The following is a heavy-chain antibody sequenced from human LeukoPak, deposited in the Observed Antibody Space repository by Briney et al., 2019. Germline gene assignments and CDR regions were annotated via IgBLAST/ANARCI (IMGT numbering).Heavy chain of an antibody. V-gene: IGHV4-39*02. CDR3: ARRNVPGGGNWFDP. J-gene: IGHJ5*02. CDR1: GDSITNARSY. Sequence: SETLSLTCTVSGDSITNARSYWGWIPQPPGKGLEWIGAIYHTGTTYYKSSLKSRAAISLDMSKNHFSLRLNSVTAADTAIYFCARRNVPGGGNWFDPWGQGTLVVVSS. D-gene: IGHD3-10*01. CDR2: IYHTGTT.